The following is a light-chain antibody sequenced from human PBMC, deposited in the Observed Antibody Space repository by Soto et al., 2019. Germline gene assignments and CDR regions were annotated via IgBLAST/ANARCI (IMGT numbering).Light chain of an antibody. CDR1: QSISNR. V-gene: IGKV1-5*01. Sequence: DIQTNQSPSTLSASVGDRVTITCRASQSISNRLAWYHQKPGKTPNLLIYDASNLGSGVPSRFSGSGSGTEFTLTISSLQPDDFATYYCQQYDTYSTVGQGTKVDIK. CDR2: DAS. J-gene: IGKJ1*01. CDR3: QQYDTYST.